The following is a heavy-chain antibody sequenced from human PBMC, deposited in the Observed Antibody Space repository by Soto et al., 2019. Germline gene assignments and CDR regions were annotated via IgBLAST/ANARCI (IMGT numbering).Heavy chain of an antibody. D-gene: IGHD3-10*01. CDR1: GFTVSSNY. V-gene: IGHV3-66*01. CDR3: ARGRHNCYGSMSHEDWFEP. CDR2: IYSGGST. Sequence: EVQVVQSGGGLVQPGGSLRLSCAASGFTVSSNYMSWVRQAPGKGLEWVSLIYSGGSTDYADSVKGRFMISRDNSNNTPNLHQKSVRAGHKTLYYCARGRHNCYGSMSHEDWFEPWGQG. J-gene: IGHJ5*02.